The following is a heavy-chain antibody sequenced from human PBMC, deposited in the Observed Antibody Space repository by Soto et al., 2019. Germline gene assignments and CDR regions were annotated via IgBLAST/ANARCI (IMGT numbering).Heavy chain of an antibody. D-gene: IGHD6-6*01. CDR3: ARVYSEYSSSFFDS. V-gene: IGHV1-3*01. Sequence: GASVKVSCKASGYTFTRYTMHWVRQAPGQRLEWMGWINAGNGNTKYSQKFQGRVTITRATSASTAYMELSSLRSEDTPVYSCARVYSEYSSSFFDSWRQGTLVTVSS. CDR2: INAGNGNT. CDR1: GYTFTRYT. J-gene: IGHJ4*02.